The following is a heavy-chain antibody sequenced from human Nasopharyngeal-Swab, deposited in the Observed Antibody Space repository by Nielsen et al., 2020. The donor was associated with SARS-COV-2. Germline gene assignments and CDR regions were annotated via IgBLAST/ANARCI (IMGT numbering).Heavy chain of an antibody. Sequence: GGSLRLSCVASGVIFSKYWMHWVRQAPGKGLVWVSRVNQDGSRTDYADSVRGRFTISRDKAKKTLYLQMNYLRVEDTAVYYCVKHRGSSSDQWGQGTLVTVSS. CDR3: VKHRGSSSDQ. V-gene: IGHV3-74*01. CDR1: GVIFSKYW. J-gene: IGHJ4*02. CDR2: VNQDGSRT. D-gene: IGHD3-10*01.